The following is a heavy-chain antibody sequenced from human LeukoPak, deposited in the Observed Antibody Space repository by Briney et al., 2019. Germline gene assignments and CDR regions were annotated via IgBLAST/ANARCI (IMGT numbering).Heavy chain of an antibody. CDR3: ASWAYSSSWYYFDY. J-gene: IGHJ4*02. D-gene: IGHD6-13*01. Sequence: SETLSLTCTVSGGSISSSSYYWGWIRQPPGNGLEWIGSIYYSGSTYYNPSLKSRVTISVDTSKNQFSLKLSSVTAADTAVYYCASWAYSSSWYYFDYWGQGTLVTVSS. V-gene: IGHV4-39*01. CDR2: IYYSGST. CDR1: GGSISSSSYY.